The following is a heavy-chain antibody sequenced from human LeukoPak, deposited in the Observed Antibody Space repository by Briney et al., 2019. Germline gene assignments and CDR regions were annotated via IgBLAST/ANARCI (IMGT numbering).Heavy chain of an antibody. J-gene: IGHJ6*02. CDR3: ARDHGDYYYGMDV. Sequence: SETLSLTCTVSDGSISSYYWSWIRQPPGKGLEWIGYIYYSGSTNYNPSLKSRVTISVDTSKNQFSLKLSSVTAADTAVYYCARDHGDYYYGMDVWGQGTTVTVSS. D-gene: IGHD2-8*01. CDR2: IYYSGST. CDR1: DGSISSYY. V-gene: IGHV4-59*01.